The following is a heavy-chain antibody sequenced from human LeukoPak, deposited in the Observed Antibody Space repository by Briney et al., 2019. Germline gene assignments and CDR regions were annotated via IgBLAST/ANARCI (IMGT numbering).Heavy chain of an antibody. CDR3: ARASGSYGSGSYYYYGMDV. D-gene: IGHD3-10*01. J-gene: IGHJ6*04. V-gene: IGHV4-38-2*01. Sequence: SETLSLTCAVSGYSISSGYYWGWIRPPPGKGLEWIGSIFHSGSTYYNPSLKSRINMSVDTSKNQISLKLSSVTAADTAVYYCARASGSYGSGSYYYYGMDVWGKGTTVTVSS. CDR1: GYSISSGYY. CDR2: IFHSGST.